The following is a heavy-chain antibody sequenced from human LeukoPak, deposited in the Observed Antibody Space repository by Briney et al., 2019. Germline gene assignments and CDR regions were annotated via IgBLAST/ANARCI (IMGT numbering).Heavy chain of an antibody. Sequence: SETLSLTCTVSGGSISSYYWSWIRQPPGKGLEWIGYIYYSGSTNYNPSLKSRVTISVDTSKNQFSLKLSSVTAADTAVYYCARDVQPGAFDIWGQGTMVTVSS. CDR2: IYYSGST. D-gene: IGHD1-14*01. V-gene: IGHV4-59*01. J-gene: IGHJ3*02. CDR3: ARDVQPGAFDI. CDR1: GGSISSYY.